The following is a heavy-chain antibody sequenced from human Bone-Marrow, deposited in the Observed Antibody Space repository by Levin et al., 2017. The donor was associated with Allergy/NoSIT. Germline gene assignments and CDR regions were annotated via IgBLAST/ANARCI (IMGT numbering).Heavy chain of an antibody. D-gene: IGHD3-16*01. V-gene: IGHV1-69*02. CDR2: IIPSLDIA. J-gene: IGHJ6*03. CDR3: ARVGGDYSYYMDV. CDR1: GDTFRSYT. Sequence: SVKVSCKASGDTFRSYTITWVRQAPGQGLECMGRIIPSLDIAYYAQNFQGRVTITADRSTSTIYMELSSLTSEDTAVYYCARVGGDYSYYMDVWGKGTTVTVSS.